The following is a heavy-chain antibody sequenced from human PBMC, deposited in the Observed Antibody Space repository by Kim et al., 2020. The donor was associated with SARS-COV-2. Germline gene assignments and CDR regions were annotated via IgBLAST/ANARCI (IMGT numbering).Heavy chain of an antibody. Sequence: ASVKVSCKASGYIFASFGIGWVRQAPGQGLEWLGWIAGFNGQTYYAPRLQGRVTMTADTSTNTAYLELRDLRYDETAMYYCARMGVSVYGVGTPFDSWGQ. CDR2: IAGFNGQT. D-gene: IGHD3-3*01. CDR1: GYIFASFG. V-gene: IGHV1-18*01. CDR3: ARMGVSVYGVGTPFDS. J-gene: IGHJ4*02.